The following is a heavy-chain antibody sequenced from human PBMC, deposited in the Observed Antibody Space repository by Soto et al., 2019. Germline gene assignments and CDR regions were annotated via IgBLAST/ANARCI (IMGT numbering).Heavy chain of an antibody. CDR2: IVVGSGDT. D-gene: IGHD3-9*01. CDR1: GFTFTTSA. Sequence: SVKVSCKASGFTFTTSAVQWVRQARGQRLEWIGWIVVGSGDTNYAQKFQERVIITRDMSTSTAYMELSSLRSEDTAVYYCAALDYDILTGYYDYGMDVWGQVTTVILSS. V-gene: IGHV1-58*01. J-gene: IGHJ6*02. CDR3: AALDYDILTGYYDYGMDV.